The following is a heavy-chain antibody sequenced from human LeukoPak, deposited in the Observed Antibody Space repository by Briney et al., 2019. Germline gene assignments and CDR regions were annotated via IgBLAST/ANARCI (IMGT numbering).Heavy chain of an antibody. CDR1: GYTFTGYY. V-gene: IGHV1-2*02. CDR3: ASSSGWYHDAFDY. CDR2: INPNSGGT. D-gene: IGHD6-19*01. Sequence: ASVKVSCKASGYTFTGYYMHWARQAPGQGLEWMGWINPNSGGTNYAQKFQGRVTMTRDTSISTAYMELSRLRSDDTAVYYCASSSGWYHDAFDYWGQGTLVTVSS. J-gene: IGHJ4*02.